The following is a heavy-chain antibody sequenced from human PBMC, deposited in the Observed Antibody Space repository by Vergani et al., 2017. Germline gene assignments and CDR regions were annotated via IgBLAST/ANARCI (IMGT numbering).Heavy chain of an antibody. Sequence: QVQLQESGPGVVKPSETLSLTCSVSGGFMPGFYWSWIRQSPGKRLEWIGYIYNTGTLKYNPSLKSRVTISIDTSKNQFSLNLTSVTAADTAVYYCARYGSANLPSFDYWVQGTLVTVSS. J-gene: IGHJ4*02. CDR1: GGFMPGFY. CDR3: ARYGSANLPSFDY. CDR2: IYNTGTL. V-gene: IGHV4-59*01. D-gene: IGHD3-10*01.